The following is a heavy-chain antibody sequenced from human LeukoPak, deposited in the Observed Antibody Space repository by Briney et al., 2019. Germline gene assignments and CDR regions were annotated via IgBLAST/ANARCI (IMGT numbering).Heavy chain of an antibody. J-gene: IGHJ4*02. V-gene: IGHV1-3*01. CDR2: INAGNGNT. CDR3: ARSGMGTSCFDY. D-gene: IGHD2-2*01. Sequence: ASVTVSCKASGYTFTSYAMHWVRQAPGQRLEWMGWINAGNGNTKYSQKFQGRVTITRDTSASTAYMELSSLRSEDTAVYYCARSGMGTSCFDYWGQGTLVTVSS. CDR1: GYTFTSYA.